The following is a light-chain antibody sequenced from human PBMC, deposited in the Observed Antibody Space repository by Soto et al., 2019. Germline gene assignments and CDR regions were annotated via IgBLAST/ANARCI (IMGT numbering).Light chain of an antibody. CDR1: QNIGTY. CDR2: YAS. Sequence: EIVLTQSPATLSLSAGERATLSCRASQNIGTYLDWYQQKPGQSPRLLIFYASSRATGTPARFRGSGSGTDCTLTISRLDREEFALYHCLQRSAWPLTFGPGTKV. CDR3: LQRSAWPLT. J-gene: IGKJ3*01. V-gene: IGKV3-11*01.